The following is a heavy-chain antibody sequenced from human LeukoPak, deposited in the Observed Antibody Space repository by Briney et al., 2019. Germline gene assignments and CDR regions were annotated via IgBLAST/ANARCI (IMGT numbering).Heavy chain of an antibody. CDR2: IIPIFGTA. D-gene: IGHD5-18*01. CDR1: GGTFSSYA. CDR3: ATSTAMVTETVDY. V-gene: IGHV1-69*13. J-gene: IGHJ4*02. Sequence: SVKVSCKASGGTFSSYAISWVRQAPGQGLEWMGGIIPIFGTANYAQKFQGRVTITADESTSTAYMELSSLRSEDTAVYYCATSTAMVTETVDYWGQGTLVTVSS.